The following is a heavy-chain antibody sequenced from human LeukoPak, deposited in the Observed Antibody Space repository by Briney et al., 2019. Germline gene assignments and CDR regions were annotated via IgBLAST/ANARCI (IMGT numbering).Heavy chain of an antibody. V-gene: IGHV1-8*01. CDR1: GYTFTSYD. CDR2: MNPNSGNT. J-gene: IGHJ6*03. Sequence: ASVKVSCKASGYTFTSYDINWVRQATGQGLEWMGWMNPNSGNTGYAQKFQGRVTMTTNTSISTAYMELSSLRSEDTAVYYCARALISSWLYYYYMDVWGKGTTVTVSS. D-gene: IGHD6-13*01. CDR3: ARALISSWLYYYYMDV.